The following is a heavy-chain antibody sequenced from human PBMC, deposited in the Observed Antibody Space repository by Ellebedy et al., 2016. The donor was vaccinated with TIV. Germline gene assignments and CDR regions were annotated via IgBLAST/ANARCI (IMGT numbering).Heavy chain of an antibody. V-gene: IGHV1-2*06. D-gene: IGHD5-18*01. Sequence: ASVKVSCKASGYTFTTYYMHWVRQGPGQGLEWMGRIHPNSGDTDFAQKFQGRVTMTRDTSTSTAYMEVSRLRSDDTAVYYCARGYNYGYDFWGQGTLVTVSS. CDR3: ARGYNYGYDF. CDR1: GYTFTTYY. CDR2: IHPNSGDT. J-gene: IGHJ4*02.